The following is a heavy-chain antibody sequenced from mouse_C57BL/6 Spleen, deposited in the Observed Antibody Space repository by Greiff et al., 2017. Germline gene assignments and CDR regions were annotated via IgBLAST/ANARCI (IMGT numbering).Heavy chain of an antibody. J-gene: IGHJ1*03. CDR2: ISSGGSYT. V-gene: IGHV5-6*01. D-gene: IGHD2-2*01. Sequence: EVMLVESGGDLVKPGGSLKLSCAASGFTFSSYGMSWVRQTPDKRLEWVATISSGGSYTYYPDSVKGRFTISRDNAKNTLYLQMSSLESEDTAMYYCARPKVTTGVWYFDVWGTGTTVTVSS. CDR3: ARPKVTTGVWYFDV. CDR1: GFTFSSYG.